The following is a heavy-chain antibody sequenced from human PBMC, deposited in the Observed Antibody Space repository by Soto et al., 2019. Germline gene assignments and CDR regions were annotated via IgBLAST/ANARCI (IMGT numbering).Heavy chain of an antibody. J-gene: IGHJ4*02. Sequence: EVQLLQSGGGLVQPGGSLRLSCAASGFTFTSYSMTWVRQTPGKGLEWVAAVNPGGYSTYYADSVKGRFTISRDNSNKLLYLQMNSLRAEDTAVYYCAKDLRAGSGYDFDYRDQGTLVTVSS. CDR3: AKDLRAGSGYDFDY. CDR2: VNPGGYST. D-gene: IGHD5-12*01. V-gene: IGHV3-23*01. CDR1: GFTFTSYS.